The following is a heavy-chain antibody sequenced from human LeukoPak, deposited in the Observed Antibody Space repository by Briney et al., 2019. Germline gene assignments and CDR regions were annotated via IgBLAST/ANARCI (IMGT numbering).Heavy chain of an antibody. CDR3: ARDMGHTGYDLYDY. D-gene: IGHD5-12*01. Sequence: GGSLRLSCAVSGINFRGYWMAWVRQAPGKGLEWVANMKQDGSEKYYVDSVKGRFTISRDNAKNSLYLEMNSLRVEDTAVYYCARDMGHTGYDLYDYWGQGTLVTVSS. V-gene: IGHV3-7*01. CDR2: MKQDGSEK. CDR1: GINFRGYW. J-gene: IGHJ4*02.